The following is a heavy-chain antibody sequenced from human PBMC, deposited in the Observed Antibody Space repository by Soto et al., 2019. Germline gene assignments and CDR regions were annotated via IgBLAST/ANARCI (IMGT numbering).Heavy chain of an antibody. CDR3: AREPDILTGYFDWYYYMDA. CDR1: GFTFSSYS. D-gene: IGHD3-9*01. CDR2: ISSSSSTI. V-gene: IGHV3-48*01. J-gene: IGHJ6*03. Sequence: GGSLRLSCAASGFTFSSYSMNWVRQAPGKGLEWVSYISSSSSTIYYADSVKGRFTISRDSAKNSLYLQMNSLRAEDTAVYYCAREPDILTGYFDWYYYMDAWGKGTTVTVSS.